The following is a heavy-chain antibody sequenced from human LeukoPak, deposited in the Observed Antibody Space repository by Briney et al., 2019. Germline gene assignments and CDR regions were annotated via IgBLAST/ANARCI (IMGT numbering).Heavy chain of an antibody. CDR3: AREARGSYYSWGCDY. J-gene: IGHJ4*02. V-gene: IGHV1-46*01. D-gene: IGHD1-26*01. Sequence: ASVEVSCKASGYTFTSYFMHWVRQAPGQGLEWLGKINPSGGSTSYAQKFQGRVTMTRDTSTSTVYMELSSLRSEDTAVYYCAREARGSYYSWGCDYWGQGTLVTVSS. CDR2: INPSGGST. CDR1: GYTFTSYF.